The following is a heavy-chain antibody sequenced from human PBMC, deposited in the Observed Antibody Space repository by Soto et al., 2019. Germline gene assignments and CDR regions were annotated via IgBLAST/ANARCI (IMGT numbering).Heavy chain of an antibody. D-gene: IGHD5-12*01. V-gene: IGHV4-59*07. CDR2: IYYSGNT. CDR1: GGSISYYY. Sequence: PSDTLSLTCTVSGGSISYYYWGWIRQPPGKGLEWIGSIYYSGNTHYNPSLKSRVTISVDTSMNQFSLNLDSVTAVDSAVYYCVRGGYVHAFDYWGQGALVTVSS. CDR3: VRGGYVHAFDY. J-gene: IGHJ4*02.